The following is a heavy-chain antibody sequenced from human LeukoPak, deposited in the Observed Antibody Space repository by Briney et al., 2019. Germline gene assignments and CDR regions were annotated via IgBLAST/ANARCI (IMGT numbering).Heavy chain of an antibody. Sequence: PGRSLRLSCAASGFTFSSYAMHWVRQAPGKGLEWVAVISYDGSNKYYADSVKGRFTISRDNSKNTLYLQMNSLRAEDTAVYYCARETYYDFWSGYITDYWGQGTLVTVSS. D-gene: IGHD3-3*01. CDR2: ISYDGSNK. J-gene: IGHJ4*02. CDR1: GFTFSSYA. CDR3: ARETYYDFWSGYITDY. V-gene: IGHV3-30-3*01.